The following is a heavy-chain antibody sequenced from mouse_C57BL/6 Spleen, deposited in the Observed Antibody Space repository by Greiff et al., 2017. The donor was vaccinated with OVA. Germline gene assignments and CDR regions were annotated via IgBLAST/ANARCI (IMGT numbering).Heavy chain of an antibody. Sequence: VKLKESGAELARPGASVKMSCKASGYTFTSYTMHWVKQRPGQGLEWIGYINPSSGYTKYNQKFKDKATLTADKSSSTAYMQLSSLTSEDSAVYYCARDYGSSYFYAMDYWGQGTSVTVSS. CDR2: INPSSGYT. CDR1: GYTFTSYT. J-gene: IGHJ4*01. CDR3: ARDYGSSYFYAMDY. V-gene: IGHV1-4*01. D-gene: IGHD1-1*01.